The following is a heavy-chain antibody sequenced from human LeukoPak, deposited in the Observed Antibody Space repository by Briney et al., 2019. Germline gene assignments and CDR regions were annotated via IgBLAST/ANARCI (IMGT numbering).Heavy chain of an antibody. J-gene: IGHJ4*02. CDR3: ARGMGYPSSIDY. D-gene: IGHD1-1*01. CDR1: GGSISSGSYY. V-gene: IGHV4-61*02. CDR2: IYTSGST. Sequence: PSETLSLTCTVSGGSISSGSYYWSWIRQPAGKGLEWIGRIYTSGSTNYNPSLKSRVAISVDTSKNQFSLKLSSVTAADTAVYYCARGMGYPSSIDYWGQGTLVTVSS.